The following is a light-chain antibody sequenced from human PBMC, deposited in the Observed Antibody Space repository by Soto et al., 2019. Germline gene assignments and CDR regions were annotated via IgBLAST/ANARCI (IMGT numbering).Light chain of an antibody. CDR3: QSYDSNLSEV. V-gene: IGLV1-40*01. CDR2: DNS. CDR1: SSNIGAGYD. J-gene: IGLJ2*01. Sequence: QSVLTQPPSVSGAPGQRVTISCTGSSSNIGAGYDVYWYQQLPGTAPKLLIYDNSIRPSGVPDRFSGSKSGTSASLAITGLQAEDEADYYCQSYDSNLSEVFGGGTQLTVL.